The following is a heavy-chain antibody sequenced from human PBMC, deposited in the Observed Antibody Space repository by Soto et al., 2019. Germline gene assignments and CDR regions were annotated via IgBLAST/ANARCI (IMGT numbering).Heavy chain of an antibody. CDR2: IKQDGSEK. D-gene: IGHD4-17*01. V-gene: IGHV3-7*01. CDR1: GFTFSSYW. Sequence: PGGSLRLSCAASGFTFSSYWMSWVRQAPGKGLEWVANIKQDGSEKYYVDSVKGRFTISRDNAKNSLYLQMNSLRAEDTAVYYCARLDYGDYYNWFDPRGQGTPVTV. J-gene: IGHJ5*02. CDR3: ARLDYGDYYNWFDP.